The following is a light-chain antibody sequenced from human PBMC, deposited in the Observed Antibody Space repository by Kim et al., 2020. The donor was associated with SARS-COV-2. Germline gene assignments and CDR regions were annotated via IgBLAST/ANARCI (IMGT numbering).Light chain of an antibody. J-gene: IGKJ4*01. CDR1: QSVSNN. Sequence: EIVMTQSPATLSVSPGERATLSCRASQSVSNNLAWYHQKPGQAPRLLISGASTRATGIPARFSGSGSGTEFTLTISSLQSEDFAVYYCQQYNNWRGSFGGGTKVDIK. V-gene: IGKV3-15*01. CDR3: QQYNNWRGS. CDR2: GAS.